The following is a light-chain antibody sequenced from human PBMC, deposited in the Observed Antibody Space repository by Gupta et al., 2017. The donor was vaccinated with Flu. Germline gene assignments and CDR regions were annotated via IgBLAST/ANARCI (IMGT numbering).Light chain of an antibody. Sequence: VSRELSRTVCSGATVALTCASRTGAVTSDHYPHWFQQKPGQAPRVLIYSTSNKHSWTPARFSGSLLGGKGALTLSGVQPEDEAEYYCLLYYGGAQPYRVFGGGTKLTVL. CDR3: LLYYGGAQPYRV. CDR1: TGAVTSDHY. V-gene: IGLV7-43*01. CDR2: STS. J-gene: IGLJ3*02.